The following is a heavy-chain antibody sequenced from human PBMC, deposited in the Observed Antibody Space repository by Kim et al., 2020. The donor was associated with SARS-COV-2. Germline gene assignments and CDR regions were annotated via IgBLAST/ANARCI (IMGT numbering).Heavy chain of an antibody. CDR1: GFTFSSYA. Sequence: GGSLRLSCAASGFTFSSYAMHWVRQAPGKGLEWVAVISYDGSNKYYVDSVKGRFTISRDNSKNTLYLQMNSLRAEDTAVYYCARDLGPITMVRGVPGYYYGIDVWGQGTTVTVSS. V-gene: IGHV3-30-3*01. CDR2: ISYDGSNK. D-gene: IGHD3-10*01. CDR3: ARDLGPITMVRGVPGYYYGIDV. J-gene: IGHJ6*02.